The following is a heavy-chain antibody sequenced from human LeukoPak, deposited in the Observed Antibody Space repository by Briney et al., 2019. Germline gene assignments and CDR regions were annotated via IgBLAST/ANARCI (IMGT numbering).Heavy chain of an antibody. D-gene: IGHD3-16*01. Sequence: GGSLRLSCAGSGFTFSSYAMSWVRQAPGKGLEWVSTISGSGAGTYYADSVKGRFTISRDNSKNTLYLQMNSLRAEDTAVYYCATSMGGGNIDYWGQGALVTVSS. CDR2: ISGSGAGT. J-gene: IGHJ4*02. CDR3: ATSMGGGNIDY. CDR1: GFTFSSYA. V-gene: IGHV3-23*01.